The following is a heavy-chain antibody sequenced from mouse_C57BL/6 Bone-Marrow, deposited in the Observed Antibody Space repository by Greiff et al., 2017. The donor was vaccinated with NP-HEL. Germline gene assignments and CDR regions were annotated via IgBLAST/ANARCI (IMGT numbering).Heavy chain of an antibody. J-gene: IGHJ4*01. CDR3: ARRYRGLYYYAMDY. CDR1: GFTFSDYG. V-gene: IGHV5-17*01. CDR2: ISSGSSTI. D-gene: IGHD2-12*01. Sequence: EVMLVESGGGLVKPGGSLKLSCAASGFTFSDYGMHWVRQAPETGLEWVAYISSGSSTIHYADTVKGRFTISRDNAKNTLFLQMNRLRSEDTAMYYCARRYRGLYYYAMDYWGQGTSVTVSS.